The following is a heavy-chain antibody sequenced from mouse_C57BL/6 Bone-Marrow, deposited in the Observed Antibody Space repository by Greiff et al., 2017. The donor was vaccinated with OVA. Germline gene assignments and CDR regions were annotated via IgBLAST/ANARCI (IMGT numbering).Heavy chain of an antibody. D-gene: IGHD2-3*01. Sequence: QVQLQQSGPGLVQPSQSLSITCTVSGFSSTSYGVHWVRQSPGTGLEWLGVIWGDGSTDYNAAFISRLSISKDNSKSQVFFKMNSLQADDTAIYYCARTDGTVFAYWCQETLVTVSA. V-gene: IGHV2-2*01. CDR2: IWGDGST. CDR3: ARTDGTVFAY. CDR1: GFSSTSYG. J-gene: IGHJ3*01.